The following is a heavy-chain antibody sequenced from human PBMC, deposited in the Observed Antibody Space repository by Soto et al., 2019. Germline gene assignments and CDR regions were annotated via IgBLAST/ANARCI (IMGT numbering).Heavy chain of an antibody. V-gene: IGHV3-23*01. CDR2: ISGSGGST. J-gene: IGHJ4*02. Sequence: PGGSLRLPCAASGFTFSSYAMSWVRQAPGKGLEWVSGISGSGGSTNYADSVKGRFTISRDNSKNTLYLQMSSLRAEDTAIYYCAKSRGIGGSYYDYWGQGTLVTVSS. CDR3: AKSRGIGGSYYDY. D-gene: IGHD1-26*01. CDR1: GFTFSSYA.